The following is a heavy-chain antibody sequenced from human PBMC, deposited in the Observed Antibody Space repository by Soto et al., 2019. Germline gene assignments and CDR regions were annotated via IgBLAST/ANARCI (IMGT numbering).Heavy chain of an antibody. Sequence: ASVKVSCKVSGYTLTELSMHWVRQAPGKGLEWMGGFDPEDGETIYAQKFQGRVTMTEDTSTDTAYMELSSLRSEDTAVYYCATVPDSSGWYYFDYWGQGTLVTVSS. D-gene: IGHD6-19*01. CDR1: GYTLTELS. J-gene: IGHJ4*02. V-gene: IGHV1-24*01. CDR2: FDPEDGET. CDR3: ATVPDSSGWYYFDY.